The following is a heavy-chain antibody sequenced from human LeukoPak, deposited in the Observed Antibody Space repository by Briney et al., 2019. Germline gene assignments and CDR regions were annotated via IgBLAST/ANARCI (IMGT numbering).Heavy chain of an antibody. D-gene: IGHD3-10*01. CDR3: AREGYYGAFDI. CDR1: GFTFSNYW. Sequence: PGGSLRLSCAASGFTFSNYWMAWVRQAPGRGLEWVASIKPDGSVIYYGDSVKGRFTLSRDNTKNALHPQMNSLRAEDTAMYYCAREGYYGAFDIWGQGTVVTVSS. J-gene: IGHJ3*02. CDR2: IKPDGSVI. V-gene: IGHV3-7*01.